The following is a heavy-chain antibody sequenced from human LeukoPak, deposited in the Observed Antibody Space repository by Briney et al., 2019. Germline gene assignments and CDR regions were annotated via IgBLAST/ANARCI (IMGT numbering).Heavy chain of an antibody. V-gene: IGHV5-51*01. CDR1: GYSFTSHW. Sequence: GESLKISCRGSGYSFTSHWIGWVRQMPGKGLEWVAIIYAGDSGTRISPSFQGQVTISADKSISTAYLQWSSLKASDTAIYYCMRHIAAAGPDYWGQGTLVTVSS. CDR2: IYAGDSGT. CDR3: MRHIAAAGPDY. J-gene: IGHJ4*02. D-gene: IGHD6-13*01.